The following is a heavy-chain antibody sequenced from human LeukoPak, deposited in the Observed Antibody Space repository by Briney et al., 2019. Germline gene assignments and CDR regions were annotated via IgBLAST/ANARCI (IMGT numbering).Heavy chain of an antibody. CDR3: ARGSRGDNFDY. J-gene: IGHJ4*02. CDR1: GGSISSGSYY. Sequence: SETLSLTCTVSGGSISSGSYYWSWIRQPAGKGLEWIGRIYTSGRTNYNPSLKSRVTISVDTSKNQFSLKLSSVTAADTAVYFCARGSRGDNFDYWGQGTLVTVSS. CDR2: IYTSGRT. V-gene: IGHV4-61*02. D-gene: IGHD7-27*01.